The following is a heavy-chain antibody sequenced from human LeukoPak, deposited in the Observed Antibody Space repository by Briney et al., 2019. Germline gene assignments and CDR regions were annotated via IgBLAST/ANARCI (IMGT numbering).Heavy chain of an antibody. CDR1: GGSISRGSYY. CDR2: IYNSGST. V-gene: IGHV4-61*02. J-gene: IGHJ4*02. Sequence: PSQTLTLTCIVSGGSISRGSYYWNWIRQPAGKGLEWMGRIYNSGSTNYNPSLRSRVAISTDMSKNQLSLQLSSVTAADTAVYYCARQTFGDLYFDSWGQGTLVIVSS. CDR3: ARQTFGDLYFDS. D-gene: IGHD3-10*01.